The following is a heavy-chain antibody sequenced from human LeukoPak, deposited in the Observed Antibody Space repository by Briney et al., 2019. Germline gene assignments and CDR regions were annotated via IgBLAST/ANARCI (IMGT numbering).Heavy chain of an antibody. D-gene: IGHD6-19*01. CDR2: INHSGST. CDR1: GGSISSSNW. V-gene: IGHV4-4*02. J-gene: IGHJ4*02. Sequence: PSGTLSLTCAVSGGSISSSNWWGWVRQPPGKGLEWIGEINHSGSTDYNPSLKSRVTISVDKSKNQFSLNLSSVTAADTAVYFCARRTAVAFSYFDYWGQGTLVTVSS. CDR3: ARRTAVAFSYFDY.